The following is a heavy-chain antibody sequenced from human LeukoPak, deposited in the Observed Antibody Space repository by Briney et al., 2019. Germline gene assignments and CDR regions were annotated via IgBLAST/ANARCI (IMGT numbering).Heavy chain of an antibody. CDR1: GINVSSNY. Sequence: GGSLRLSCAASGINVSSNYMTWIRQAPGKGLEWVSLIYGGDAAYYAESVRGRFMISRDNLKNTLFLQMNSLRVEDTAVYYCVTSTGQQFIPYDYWGQGTHVTAFS. J-gene: IGHJ4*02. D-gene: IGHD6-13*01. CDR2: IYGGDAA. V-gene: IGHV3-66*02. CDR3: VTSTGQQFIPYDY.